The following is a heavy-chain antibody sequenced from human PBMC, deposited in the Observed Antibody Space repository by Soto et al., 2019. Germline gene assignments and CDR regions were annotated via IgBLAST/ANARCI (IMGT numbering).Heavy chain of an antibody. CDR1: GFTFSDYG. CDR2: TSYDGSNK. CDR3: AIKSDETTTGDH. J-gene: IGHJ4*02. Sequence: QVHLVESGGGVVQPGTSLTLSCAASGFTFSDYGMHWVRQAPGKGLEWVALTSYDGSNKYYADSVKGRFTISRDNSKNTLYLQMSSLRIEDTAVYYCAIKSDETTTGDHWGQGTLVTVSS. D-gene: IGHD1-1*01. V-gene: IGHV3-30*03.